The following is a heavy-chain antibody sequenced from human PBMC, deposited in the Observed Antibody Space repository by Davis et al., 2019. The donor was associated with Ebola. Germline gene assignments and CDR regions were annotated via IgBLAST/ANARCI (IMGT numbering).Heavy chain of an antibody. CDR2: INPNSGGT. D-gene: IGHD2-15*01. Sequence: ASVKVSCKASGYTFTGYYMHWVRQAPGQGLEWMGWINPNSGGTNYAQKFQGWVTMTRDTSISTAYMELSRLRSDDTAVYYCARGETIVVVVAAKSYYGMDVWGQGTTVTVSS. V-gene: IGHV1-2*04. CDR3: ARGETIVVVVAAKSYYGMDV. CDR1: GYTFTGYY. J-gene: IGHJ6*02.